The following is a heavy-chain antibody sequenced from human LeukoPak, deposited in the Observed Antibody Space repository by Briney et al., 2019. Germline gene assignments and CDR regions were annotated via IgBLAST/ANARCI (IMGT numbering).Heavy chain of an antibody. V-gene: IGHV3-74*01. Sequence: GGSLRLSCAASGFTFSSYSMNWVRQAPGKGLVWVSVISDDGSRTSYADSVKGRFTISRDNAKNTLYLQMNSLRAEDTAVYYCARSSYHTDSWGQGTLVTVSS. CDR2: ISDDGSRT. CDR3: ARSSYHTDS. CDR1: GFTFSSYS. D-gene: IGHD5-18*01. J-gene: IGHJ4*02.